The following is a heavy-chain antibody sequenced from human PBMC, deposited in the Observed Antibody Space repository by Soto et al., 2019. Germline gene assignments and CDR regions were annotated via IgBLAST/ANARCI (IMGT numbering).Heavy chain of an antibody. Sequence: SETLSLTCAVYDGSPRPCSRSGIRQPPGKGREWIGEINHSGSTNYNPSLKSRVTMSVDTSRNQFSLKLSSVTAADTAVYYCARARYCTSASCPGYFQHWGQG. D-gene: IGHD2-2*01. J-gene: IGHJ1*01. CDR3: ARARYCTSASCPGYFQH. V-gene: IGHV4-34*01. CDR2: INHSGST. CDR1: DGSPRPCS.